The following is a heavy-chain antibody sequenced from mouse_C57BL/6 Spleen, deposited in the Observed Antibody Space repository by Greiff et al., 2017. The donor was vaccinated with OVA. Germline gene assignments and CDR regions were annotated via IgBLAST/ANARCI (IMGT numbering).Heavy chain of an antibody. V-gene: IGHV1-59*01. CDR1: GYTFTSYW. Sequence: QVQLQQSGAELVRPGPSVKLSCKASGYTFTSYWMHWVKQRPGQGLEWIGVIDPSDSYTNYNQKFKGKATLTVDTSSSTAYMQLSSLTSEDSAVYYCASSSPSFDYWGQGTTLTVSS. CDR2: IDPSDSYT. CDR3: ASSSPSFDY. D-gene: IGHD1-1*01. J-gene: IGHJ2*01.